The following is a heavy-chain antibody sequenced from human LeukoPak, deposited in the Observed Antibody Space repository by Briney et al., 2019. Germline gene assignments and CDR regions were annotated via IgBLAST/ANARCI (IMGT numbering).Heavy chain of an antibody. Sequence: KPSETLSLTCTVSGGSISSYYWSWIRQPPGKGLEWIGYIYYSGSTNYNPSLKSRVTISVDTSKNQFSLKLSSVTAADTAVYYCARAGYCSSTSCYHRGVPHWFDPWGQGTLVTVSS. D-gene: IGHD2-2*01. CDR3: ARAGYCSSTSCYHRGVPHWFDP. V-gene: IGHV4-59*01. CDR2: IYYSGST. J-gene: IGHJ5*02. CDR1: GGSISSYY.